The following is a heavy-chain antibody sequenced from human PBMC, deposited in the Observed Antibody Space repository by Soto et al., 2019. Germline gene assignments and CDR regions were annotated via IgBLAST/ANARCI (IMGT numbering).Heavy chain of an antibody. V-gene: IGHV1-58*01. CDR1: GFNFTSSA. J-gene: IGHJ4*02. Sequence: QMQLVQSGPEVKKPGTSVKVSCKASGFNFTSSAVQWVRQARGQRFELIGWIVVGSGNRNYAQKFQERVTITRDMSTSTAYMELSSLRSEDTAVYYCAAALHDYGDYVGFYFDYWGQGTLVTVSS. CDR2: IVVGSGNR. CDR3: AAALHDYGDYVGFYFDY. D-gene: IGHD4-17*01.